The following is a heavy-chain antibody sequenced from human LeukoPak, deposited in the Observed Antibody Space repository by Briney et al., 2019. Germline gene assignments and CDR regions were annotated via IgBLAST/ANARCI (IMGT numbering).Heavy chain of an antibody. J-gene: IGHJ4*02. Sequence: PSETLSLTCAVYGGSFSGYYWSWIRQPPGKGLEWIGEINHSGSTNYNPSLKSRVTMSVDTSKNQFSLKLSSVTAADTAVYYCARGTEYSSSWSPSDYWGQGTLVTVSS. D-gene: IGHD6-13*01. CDR1: GGSFSGYY. V-gene: IGHV4-34*01. CDR2: INHSGST. CDR3: ARGTEYSSSWSPSDY.